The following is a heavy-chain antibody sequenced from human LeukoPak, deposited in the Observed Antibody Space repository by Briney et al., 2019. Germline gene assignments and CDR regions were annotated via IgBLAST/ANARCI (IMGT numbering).Heavy chain of an antibody. CDR2: ISSSGSTI. D-gene: IGHD5/OR15-5a*01. Sequence: GGSLRLSCAASGFTFSDYYMSWIRQAPGKGLEWVSYISSSGSTIYYADSVKGRFTISRDNAKNSLYLQMNSLRAEDTAMYYCASSLYLYYYCGMDVWGQGTTVTVSS. CDR3: ASSLYLYYYCGMDV. V-gene: IGHV3-11*01. J-gene: IGHJ6*02. CDR1: GFTFSDYY.